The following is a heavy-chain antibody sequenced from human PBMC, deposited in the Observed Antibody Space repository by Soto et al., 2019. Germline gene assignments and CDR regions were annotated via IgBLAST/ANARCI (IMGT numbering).Heavy chain of an antibody. V-gene: IGHV4-4*02. D-gene: IGHD6-19*01. Sequence: PSETLSLTCGVSGGTIRSPDWWTWVRQPPGKGLEWIGEIFQSGSTNHTPSLDSRVIISVDKSKNEFSLTLLSVTAADTAVYYCARGRRRYSSGWSGFDPWGQGILVTVSS. J-gene: IGHJ5*02. CDR2: IFQSGST. CDR3: ARGRRRYSSGWSGFDP. CDR1: GGTIRSPDW.